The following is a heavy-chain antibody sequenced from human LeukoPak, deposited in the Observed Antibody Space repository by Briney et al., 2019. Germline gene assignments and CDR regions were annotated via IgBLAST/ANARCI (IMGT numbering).Heavy chain of an antibody. V-gene: IGHV4-4*07. CDR2: LSSGGST. CDR1: GGSISYNN. Sequence: KPSETLSLTCSVSGGSISYNNWSWIRQPAGKGLEWIGRLSSGGSTNYSPSLKSRLTISVDRSKNHFSLKLTSVTAADTAVYYCARDSGSGHFDYWGQGTLVTVSS. D-gene: IGHD1-14*01. CDR3: ARDSGSGHFDY. J-gene: IGHJ4*02.